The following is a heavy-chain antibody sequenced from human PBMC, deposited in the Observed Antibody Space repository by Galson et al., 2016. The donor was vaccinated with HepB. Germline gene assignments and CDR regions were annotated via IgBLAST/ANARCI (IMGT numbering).Heavy chain of an antibody. CDR1: GFTFSSYG. Sequence: SLRLSCAASGFTFSSYGMHWVRQAPGKGLEWVAVISYDGSNEYYADSVKGRFTISRDNSKNTLYLQMNSLRAEDTAVYYCAKMSSSSAYYSDAFDLWGQGTLVTVSS. CDR2: ISYDGSNE. V-gene: IGHV3-30*18. CDR3: AKMSSSSAYYSDAFDL. D-gene: IGHD3-22*01. J-gene: IGHJ3*01.